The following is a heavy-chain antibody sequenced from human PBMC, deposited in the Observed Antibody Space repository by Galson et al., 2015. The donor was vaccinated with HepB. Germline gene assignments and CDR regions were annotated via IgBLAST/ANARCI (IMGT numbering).Heavy chain of an antibody. Sequence: VKVSCKVSGYTFTDYYMHWVQQAPGKGLEWMGLVDPENGETIYAEKFQGRVTTTADTSTDTAYMELSSLRSEDTAVYYCATATSCSSTSCYRAFDIWGQGTMVTVSS. V-gene: IGHV1-69-2*01. CDR2: VDPENGET. CDR1: GYTFTDYY. J-gene: IGHJ3*02. D-gene: IGHD2-2*01. CDR3: ATATSCSSTSCYRAFDI.